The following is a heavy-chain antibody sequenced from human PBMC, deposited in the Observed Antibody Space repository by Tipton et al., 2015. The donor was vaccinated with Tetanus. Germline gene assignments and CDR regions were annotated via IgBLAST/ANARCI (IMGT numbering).Heavy chain of an antibody. CDR1: GFTFSNYA. V-gene: IGHV3-23*01. J-gene: IGHJ6*02. D-gene: IGHD5-12*01. CDR3: ARENGGYDYYYYYGMDV. CDR2: IRVSGDYT. Sequence: SLRLSCTGSGFTFSNYAMTWVRQAPGKGLEWVSSIRVSGDYTYYADSVKGRFTISRDNSKNSLYLQMNSLRAEDTAVYYCARENGGYDYYYYYGMDVWGQGTTVTVSS.